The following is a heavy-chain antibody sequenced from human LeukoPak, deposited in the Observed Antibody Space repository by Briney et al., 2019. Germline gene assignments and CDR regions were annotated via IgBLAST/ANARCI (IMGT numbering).Heavy chain of an antibody. J-gene: IGHJ4*02. CDR2: ISSSGSTI. Sequence: GGSLRLSCAASGFTLSSYETNWVRQAPGKGLEWVSYISSSGSTIYYADSVKGRFTISRDNAKNSLYLQMNSLRAEDTAVYYCARDRITTSEIDYWGQGTLVTVSS. CDR3: ARDRITTSEIDY. CDR1: GFTLSSYE. D-gene: IGHD4-11*01. V-gene: IGHV3-48*03.